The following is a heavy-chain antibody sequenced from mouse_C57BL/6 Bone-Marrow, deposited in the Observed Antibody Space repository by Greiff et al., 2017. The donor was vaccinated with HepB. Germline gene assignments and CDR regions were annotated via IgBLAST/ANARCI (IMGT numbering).Heavy chain of an antibody. D-gene: IGHD1-1*01. CDR3: AFYYGSTPRAMDY. Sequence: VQLVESGPELVKPGASVKISCKASGYAFSSSWMNWVKQRPGKGLEWIGRIYPGDGDTNYNGKFKGKATLTADKSSSTAYMQLSSLTSEDSAVYFCAFYYGSTPRAMDYWGQGTSVTVSS. CDR2: IYPGDGDT. CDR1: GYAFSSSW. V-gene: IGHV1-82*01. J-gene: IGHJ4*01.